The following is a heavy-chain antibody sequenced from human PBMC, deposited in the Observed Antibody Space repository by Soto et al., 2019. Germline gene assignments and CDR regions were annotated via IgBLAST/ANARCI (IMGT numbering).Heavy chain of an antibody. D-gene: IGHD3-3*01. Sequence: ASVKVSCKASGYTFTNYGISWVRQAPGEGLEWVGWINTSNDNKLYAQKLQGRVTLTTDTSTSTAYMELTSLRSDDTAVYYCARDSRIWSGYSNNWFDPWGQGTLVTVSS. CDR2: INTSNDNK. CDR3: ARDSRIWSGYSNNWFDP. J-gene: IGHJ5*02. V-gene: IGHV1-18*01. CDR1: GYTFTNYG.